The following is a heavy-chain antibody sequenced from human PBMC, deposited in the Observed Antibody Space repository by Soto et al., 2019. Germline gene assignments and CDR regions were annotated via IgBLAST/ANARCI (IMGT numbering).Heavy chain of an antibody. CDR3: AKDLAHLPYY. V-gene: IGHV3-30*18. CDR2: ISYDGSNK. Sequence: ESGGGVVQPGRSLRLSCAASGFTFSSYGMHWVRQAPGKGLEWVAVISYDGSNKYYADSVKGRFTISRDNSKNTLYLQMNSLRAEDTAVYYCAKDLAHLPYYWGQGTLVTVSS. CDR1: GFTFSSYG. J-gene: IGHJ4*02.